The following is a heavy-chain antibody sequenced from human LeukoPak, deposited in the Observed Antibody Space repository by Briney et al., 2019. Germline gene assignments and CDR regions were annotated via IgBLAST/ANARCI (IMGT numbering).Heavy chain of an antibody. J-gene: IGHJ4*02. CDR2: ISVNSGNT. D-gene: IGHD3-16*01. CDR3: VRDRDYEQRADC. Sequence: ASVKVSCKASGYTFASYGITWVRQAPGQGLEWMGWISVNSGNTDYAQKFQGRVTMTTDTSTSTAYMELRSLRSDDTAVYYCVRDRDYEQRADCWGQGTLVTVSS. CDR1: GYTFASYG. V-gene: IGHV1-18*01.